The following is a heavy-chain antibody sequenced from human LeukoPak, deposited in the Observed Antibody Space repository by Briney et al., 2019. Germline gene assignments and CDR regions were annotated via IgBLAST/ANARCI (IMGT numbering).Heavy chain of an antibody. CDR3: ARDTGYCSSTSCYFYYFDY. D-gene: IGHD2-2*01. CDR2: ISSSSSYI. CDR1: GFTFSSYS. J-gene: IGHJ4*02. V-gene: IGHV3-21*01. Sequence: GGSLRLSCAASGFTFSSYSMDWVRQALGKGLEWVSSISSSSSYIYYADSVKGRFTISRDNAKNSLYLQMNSLRAEDTAVYYCARDTGYCSSTSCYFYYFDYWGQGTLVTVSS.